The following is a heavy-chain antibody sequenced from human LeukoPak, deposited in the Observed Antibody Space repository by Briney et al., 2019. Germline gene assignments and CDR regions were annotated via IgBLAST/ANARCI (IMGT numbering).Heavy chain of an antibody. V-gene: IGHV3-7*01. CDR1: GFTFTNSW. J-gene: IGHJ4*02. D-gene: IGHD2-15*01. CDR3: ARDTDCSLDY. CDR2: IKQDGSTK. Sequence: PGGSLRLSCAASGFTFTNSWMAWVRQAPGKGLEWVANIKQDGSTKHYADSLKGRFTISRDNPKNSLYLQTNSLRSDDTAVYYCARDTDCSLDYWGQGILVTVAS.